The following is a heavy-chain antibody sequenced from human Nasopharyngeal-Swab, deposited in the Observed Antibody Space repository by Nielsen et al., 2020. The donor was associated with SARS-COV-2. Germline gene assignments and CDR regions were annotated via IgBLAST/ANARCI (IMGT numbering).Heavy chain of an antibody. J-gene: IGHJ4*02. CDR1: GFTFSSYE. Sequence: GESLKISCAASGFTFSSYEMNWVRQAPGKGLEWVSAISGRGGSTYYADSVKGRFTISRDNSKNTLYLQMNSLRAEDTAVYYCAMAMDFALDYWGQGTLVTVSS. CDR2: ISGRGGST. CDR3: AMAMDFALDY. V-gene: IGHV3-23*01. D-gene: IGHD2-2*03.